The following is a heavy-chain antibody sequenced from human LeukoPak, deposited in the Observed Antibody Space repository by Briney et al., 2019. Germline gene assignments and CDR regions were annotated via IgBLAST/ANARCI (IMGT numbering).Heavy chain of an antibody. J-gene: IGHJ3*02. V-gene: IGHV3-15*01. D-gene: IGHD3-9*01. CDR1: GFTFSNAW. CDR3: TRDSDILTGNYRGVFDI. Sequence: PGGSLRLSCAASGFTFSNAWMSWVRQAPGKGLEWVGRIKSKTDGGTPDYAAPVKGRFSISRGDSKNMLYLQMSSLKTEDTAVYYCTRDSDILTGNYRGVFDIWGQGTMVTVSS. CDR2: IKSKTDGGTP.